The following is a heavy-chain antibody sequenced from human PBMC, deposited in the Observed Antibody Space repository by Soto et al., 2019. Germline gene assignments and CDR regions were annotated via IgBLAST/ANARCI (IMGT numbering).Heavy chain of an antibody. D-gene: IGHD2-15*01. CDR1: VGTFSSYT. V-gene: IGHV1-69*04. Sequence: SVKVSCKASVGTFSSYTISWVRQAPGQGLEWMGRIIPILGIASYAQKFQGRVTITADKSTSTAYMELSSLRSEDTAVYYCARDQPSCSGGSCYSFHYYMDVWGKGTTVTVSS. CDR2: IIPILGIA. CDR3: ARDQPSCSGGSCYSFHYYMDV. J-gene: IGHJ6*03.